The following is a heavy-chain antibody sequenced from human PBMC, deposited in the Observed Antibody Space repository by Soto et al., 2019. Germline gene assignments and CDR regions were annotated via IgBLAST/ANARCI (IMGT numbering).Heavy chain of an antibody. CDR1: GFTFKTYA. J-gene: IGHJ4*02. D-gene: IGHD2-21*01. CDR2: LSYDGGNQ. Sequence: VPLVESGGGVVQPGRSLRLSCAASGFTFKTYAMHWVRQAPGRGLEWVAVLSYDGGNQYHAASGKGRFTIARDNSKNTLYLQMNSLRTKDTAVYYCARGGHIGHFDFWGQGTLVTVSS. CDR3: ARGGHIGHFDF. V-gene: IGHV3-30-3*01.